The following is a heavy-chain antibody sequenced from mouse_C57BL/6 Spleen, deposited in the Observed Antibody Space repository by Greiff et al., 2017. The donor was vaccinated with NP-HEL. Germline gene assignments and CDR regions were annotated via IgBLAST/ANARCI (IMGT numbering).Heavy chain of an antibody. CDR1: GYTFTDYY. Sequence: VQLQQSGPELVKPGASVKISCKASGYTFTDYYMNWVKQSHGKSLEWIGDINPNNGGTSYNQKFKGKATLTVDKSSSTAYMELRSLTSEDSAVDYCAMDYYGSSYAMDYWGQGTSGTVSS. J-gene: IGHJ4*01. V-gene: IGHV1-26*01. D-gene: IGHD1-1*01. CDR2: INPNNGGT. CDR3: AMDYYGSSYAMDY.